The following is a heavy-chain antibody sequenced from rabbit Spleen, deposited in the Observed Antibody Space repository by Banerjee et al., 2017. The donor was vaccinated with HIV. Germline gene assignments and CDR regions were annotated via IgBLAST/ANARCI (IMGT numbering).Heavy chain of an antibody. CDR3: ARDDVNDHSPDFTL. Sequence: EESGGDLVKPEGSLTLTCTASGFSFSSSYWICWVRQAPGKGLEWIACIYGGSSGSTYYASWAKGRFTISKTSSTTVTLQMTSLTAADTATYFCARDDVNDHSPDFTLWGPGTLVTVS. J-gene: IGHJ4*01. V-gene: IGHV1S45*01. CDR2: IYGGSSGST. CDR1: GFSFSSSYW.